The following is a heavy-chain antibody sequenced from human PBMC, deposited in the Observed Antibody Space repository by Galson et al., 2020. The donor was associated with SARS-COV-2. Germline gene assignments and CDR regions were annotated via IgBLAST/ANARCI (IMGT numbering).Heavy chain of an antibody. CDR1: GFTFSSYA. CDR3: AKDMAVGGGYFSGARSYYYGMDV. V-gene: IGHV3-23*01. D-gene: IGHD3-22*01. Sequence: GGSLRLSCAASGFTFSSYAMSWVRQAPGKGLEWVSAISGSGGSTYYADSVKGRFTISRDNSKNTLYLQMNSLRAEDTAVYYCAKDMAVGGGYFSGARSYYYGMDVWGQGTTVTVSS. J-gene: IGHJ6*02. CDR2: ISGSGGST.